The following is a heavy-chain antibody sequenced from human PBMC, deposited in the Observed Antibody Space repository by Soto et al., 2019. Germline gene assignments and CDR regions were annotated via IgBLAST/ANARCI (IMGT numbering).Heavy chain of an antibody. CDR1: GFSFDTYG. Sequence: GGSLRLSCVASGFSFDTYGIHWVRQAPGKGLQWVALISYEGSNTYYADSVRGRFIISRDNSKNTLYLQMNTLRPEDTGVYYCARVTPGNNLYYFSGLDFWGQGTSVTVSS. CDR3: ARVTPGNNLYYFSGLDF. V-gene: IGHV3-30-3*01. CDR2: ISYEGSNT. J-gene: IGHJ6*02. D-gene: IGHD1-1*01.